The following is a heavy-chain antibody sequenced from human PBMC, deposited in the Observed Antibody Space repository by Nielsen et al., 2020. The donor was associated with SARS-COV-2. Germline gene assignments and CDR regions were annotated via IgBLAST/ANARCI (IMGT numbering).Heavy chain of an antibody. CDR2: INHSGST. Sequence: SETLSLTCAVYGGSFSGYYWSWIRQPPGKGLEWIGEINHSGSTNYNPSLKSRVTISVDTSKNQFSLKLSSVTAADTAVYYCARDRGYSYGPYYFDYWGQGTLVTVSS. CDR1: GGSFSGYY. D-gene: IGHD5-18*01. CDR3: ARDRGYSYGPYYFDY. J-gene: IGHJ4*02. V-gene: IGHV4-34*01.